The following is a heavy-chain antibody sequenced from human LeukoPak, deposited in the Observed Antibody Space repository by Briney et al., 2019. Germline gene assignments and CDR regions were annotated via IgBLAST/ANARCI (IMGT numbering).Heavy chain of an antibody. CDR3: ARGGHMVRGVTYYYGMDV. D-gene: IGHD3-10*01. CDR1: GASVTSYY. V-gene: IGHV4-59*02. J-gene: IGHJ6*02. Sequence: SETLSLTCNVSGASVTSYYWSWIRQPPGKGLEWIGYIYYSGSTNYNPSLKSRVTISVDTSKNQFSLKLSSVTAADTAVYYCARGGHMVRGVTYYYGMDVWGQGTTVTVSS. CDR2: IYYSGST.